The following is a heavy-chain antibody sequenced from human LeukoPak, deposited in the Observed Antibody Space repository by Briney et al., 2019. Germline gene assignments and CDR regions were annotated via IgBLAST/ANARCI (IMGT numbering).Heavy chain of an antibody. Sequence: PGGSLRLSCAASGFTFSNYWMHWVRQAPGEALMWVSRIKSDGSSTTYADSVKGRFTISRDNAKNTLFLQMNSLRAEDTAVYYCARRGTGHGMDVWGQGTTVIVSS. J-gene: IGHJ6*02. V-gene: IGHV3-74*01. CDR3: ARRGTGHGMDV. CDR1: GFTFSNYW. CDR2: IKSDGSST. D-gene: IGHD1-1*01.